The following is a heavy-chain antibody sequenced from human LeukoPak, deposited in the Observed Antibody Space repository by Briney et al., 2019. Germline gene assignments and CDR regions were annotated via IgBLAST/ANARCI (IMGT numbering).Heavy chain of an antibody. CDR3: ARVRLVGYDILTGYYSFDY. J-gene: IGHJ4*02. V-gene: IGHV4-59*01. D-gene: IGHD3-9*01. CDR1: GGSISTYS. CDR2: IYYSGNT. Sequence: ETLSLTCTVCGGSISTYSWSWIRQPPGKGLEWIGYIYYSGNTNYNPSLKSRVTISVDTSKNQFSLKLSSVTAADTAVYYCARVRLVGYDILTGYYSFDYWGQGTLVTVSS.